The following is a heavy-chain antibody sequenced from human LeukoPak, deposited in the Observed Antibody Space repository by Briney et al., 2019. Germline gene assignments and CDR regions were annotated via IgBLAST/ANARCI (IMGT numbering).Heavy chain of an antibody. Sequence: SQTLSLTCTASGGSISSGGYYWSWIRQHPGKGLEWIGYIYYSGSTYYNPSLKSRVTISVDTSKNQFSLKLSSVTAADTAVYYCARERTEGGGIDYWGQGTLVTVSS. CDR1: GGSISSGGYY. J-gene: IGHJ4*02. CDR3: ARERTEGGGIDY. V-gene: IGHV4-31*03. CDR2: IYYSGST. D-gene: IGHD3-16*01.